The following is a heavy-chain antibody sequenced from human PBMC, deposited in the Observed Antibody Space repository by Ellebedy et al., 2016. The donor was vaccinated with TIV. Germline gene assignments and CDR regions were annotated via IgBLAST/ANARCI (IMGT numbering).Heavy chain of an antibody. V-gene: IGHV4-59*08. D-gene: IGHD3-10*01. J-gene: IGHJ2*01. CDR1: GASITSYY. CDR3: ARPTRSGSYSLGYFEL. Sequence: MPSETLSLTCSVSGASITSYYWSWIRQPPGRGLEYIGYMYHSGSTNYNPSLKSRVTMSVATSQNQFSLKLSSVTAADPAVYYCARPTRSGSYSLGYFELWGRGTLVTVSS. CDR2: MYHSGST.